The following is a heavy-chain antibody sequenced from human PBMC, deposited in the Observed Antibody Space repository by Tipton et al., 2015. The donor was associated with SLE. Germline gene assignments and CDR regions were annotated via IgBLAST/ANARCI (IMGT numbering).Heavy chain of an antibody. D-gene: IGHD1/OR15-1a*01. J-gene: IGHJ4*02. CDR2: ISGGGGST. Sequence: QLVQSGGGLIQSGGSLRLSCATSGFTFSSYALSWVRRAPGKGLEWVSAISGGGGSTYYADFVKGRFSISIDKSKKTLFLQMNSLRVDDTAAYYCAKFEKTTDFYLDSWGQGTLVSVSS. CDR1: GFTFSSYA. V-gene: IGHV3-23*04. CDR3: AKFEKTTDFYLDS.